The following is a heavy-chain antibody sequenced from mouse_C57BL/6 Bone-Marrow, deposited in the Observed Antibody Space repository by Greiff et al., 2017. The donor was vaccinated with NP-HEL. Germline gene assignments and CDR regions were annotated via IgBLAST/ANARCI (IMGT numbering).Heavy chain of an antibody. CDR1: GFTFSDYG. D-gene: IGHD2-4*01. J-gene: IGHJ3*01. CDR3: ARGIYYDYDWFAY. CDR2: ISSGSSTI. V-gene: IGHV5-17*01. Sequence: EVKVEESGGGLVKPGGSLKLSCAASGFTFSDYGMHWVRQAPEKGLEWVAYISSGSSTIYYADTVKGRFTISRDNAKNTLFLQMTSLRSEDTAMYYCARGIYYDYDWFAYWGQGTLVTVSA.